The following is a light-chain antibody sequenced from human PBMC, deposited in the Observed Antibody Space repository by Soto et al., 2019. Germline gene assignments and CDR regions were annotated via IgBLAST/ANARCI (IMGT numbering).Light chain of an antibody. CDR3: SSYTSSSTL. J-gene: IGLJ2*01. CDR1: SSDFGGYNY. CDR2: EVS. Sequence: QSALTQPASVSGSPGQSITISCTGTSSDFGGYNYVSWYQQHPGKSPKLMIYEVSNRPSGVSNRFSGSKSGNTASLTISGLQAEDEADYYCSSYTSSSTLFGGVTKLTVL. V-gene: IGLV2-14*01.